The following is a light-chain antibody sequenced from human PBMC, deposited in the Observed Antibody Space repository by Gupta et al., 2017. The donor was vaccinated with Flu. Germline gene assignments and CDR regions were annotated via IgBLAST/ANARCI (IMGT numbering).Light chain of an antibody. J-gene: IGKJ1*01. V-gene: IGKV4-1*01. CDR1: QTLLSTSDNRNY. CDR2: WAS. CDR3: QQDDCTPET. Sequence: SLGERATINCKSSQTLLSTSDNRNYLAWYQQRPGQPPKLLFYWASGRESGVPDRFSGGGSGTDFTLTISSLQAEDVAVYYCQQDDCTPETFGQGTKVEIK.